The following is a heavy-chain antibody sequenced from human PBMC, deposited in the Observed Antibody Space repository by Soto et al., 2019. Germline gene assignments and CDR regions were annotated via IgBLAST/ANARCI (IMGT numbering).Heavy chain of an antibody. Sequence: SETLSLTCAVSGGSISSGGYSWSWIRQPPGKGLEWIGYIYHSGSTYYNPSLKSRVTISVDRSKNQFSLKLSSVTAADTAVYYCSGYGSGSYYRYWGHGTLVTVSS. V-gene: IGHV4-30-2*01. J-gene: IGHJ4*01. D-gene: IGHD3-10*01. CDR2: IYHSGST. CDR3: SGYGSGSYYRY. CDR1: GGSISSGGYS.